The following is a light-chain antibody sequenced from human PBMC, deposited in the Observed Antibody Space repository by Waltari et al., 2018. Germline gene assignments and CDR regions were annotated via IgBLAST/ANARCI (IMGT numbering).Light chain of an antibody. CDR2: GNS. J-gene: IGLJ3*02. CDR1: SPNIGAGYD. Sequence: QSVLTQPPSVSGAPGQRVTITCTGSSPNIGAGYDVHWYQQIPGTAPKLLIYGNSNRPSGVPDRFSGSKSGTSASLAITGLQAEDEADYYCQSYDSSLSGSGVFGGGTKLTVL. V-gene: IGLV1-40*01. CDR3: QSYDSSLSGSGV.